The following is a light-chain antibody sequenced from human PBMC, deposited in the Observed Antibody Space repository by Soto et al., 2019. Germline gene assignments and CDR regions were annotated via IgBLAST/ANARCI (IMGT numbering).Light chain of an antibody. CDR2: GAS. CDR3: QQYGSSPRYT. J-gene: IGKJ2*01. V-gene: IGKV3-20*01. CDR1: QSVSSSY. Sequence: EIVLTQSPGTLSLSPGERATLSCRASQSVSSSYLAWYQQKPGQAPRLLIYGASSRATGIPDRFSGSVSGTDFTLTISRLEPEDFAVYYCQQYGSSPRYTCGQGPKLEIK.